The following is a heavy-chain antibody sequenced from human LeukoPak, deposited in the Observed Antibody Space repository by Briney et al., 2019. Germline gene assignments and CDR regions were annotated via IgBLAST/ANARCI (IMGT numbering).Heavy chain of an antibody. CDR1: GFTFSNYG. CDR2: IWFDGTNK. V-gene: IGHV3-33*01. CDR3: ARDRGVAAHLDY. Sequence: GRSLRLSCAASGFTFSNYGMHWVRQAPGEGLEWVAVIWFDGTNKYYADSVRGRFTISRDNSKNTLYLQMSSLRAEDTAVYYCARDRGVAAHLDYWGQGTLVTVSS. D-gene: IGHD5-12*01. J-gene: IGHJ4*02.